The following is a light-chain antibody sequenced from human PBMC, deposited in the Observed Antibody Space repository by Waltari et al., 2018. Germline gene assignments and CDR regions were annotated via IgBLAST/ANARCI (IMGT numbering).Light chain of an antibody. CDR1: SSDVGGYNY. CDR2: DAD. J-gene: IGLJ3*02. Sequence: QSALTQPRSVSGSPGQSVTISCTGTSSDVGGYNYVSWYQQHPGRAPKLIIYDADKRPSGVPDRFCGSKAGNTASLTISGLQADDESDFYCCSYAASVHWLFGGGTKVTVL. V-gene: IGLV2-11*01. CDR3: CSYAASVHWL.